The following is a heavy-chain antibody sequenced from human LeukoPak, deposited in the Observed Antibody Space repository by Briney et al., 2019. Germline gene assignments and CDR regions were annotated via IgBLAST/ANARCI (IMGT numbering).Heavy chain of an antibody. J-gene: IGHJ4*02. Sequence: GGSLRLSCAASGFIFNTYAMSWVRQAPGKGLEWVSTITGTGSGSSPSYADSVKGRFTISRDSSESAIYLHMSSLRGEDTAIYYCGQGVMVVGGTAYYDYWGQGTLVTVSS. CDR1: GFIFNTYA. D-gene: IGHD3-16*01. CDR2: ITGTGSGSSP. V-gene: IGHV3-23*01. CDR3: GQGVMVVGGTAYYDY.